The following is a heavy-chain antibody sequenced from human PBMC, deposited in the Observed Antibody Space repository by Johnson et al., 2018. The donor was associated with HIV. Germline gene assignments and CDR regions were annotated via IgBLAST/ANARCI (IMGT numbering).Heavy chain of an antibody. J-gene: IGHJ3*02. CDR2: SRNKANSYTT. Sequence: VQLVESGGGLVQPGGSLRLSCAASGFTFSSYWMSWVRQAPGRGLEWVGRSRNKANSYTTEYAASVKGRFTISRDDSNNSLYLQMNSLKTEDTAVYYCTRVSFGEGAFHIWGHGTMVTVSS. D-gene: IGHD3-10*01. V-gene: IGHV3-72*01. CDR3: TRVSFGEGAFHI. CDR1: GFTFSSYW.